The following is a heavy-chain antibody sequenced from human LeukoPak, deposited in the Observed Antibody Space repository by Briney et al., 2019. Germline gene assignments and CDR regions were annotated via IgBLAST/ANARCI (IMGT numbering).Heavy chain of an antibody. V-gene: IGHV1-24*01. CDR1: GYTLTELS. CDR2: FDPEDGET. CDR3: ATRSGYKDYRADY. J-gene: IGHJ4*02. Sequence: ASVKVSCKVSGYTLTELSMHWVRQAPGKGREWMGGFDPEDGETIYAQKFQGGVTMTEDTSTDTAYMELSSLRSGDTAVYYCATRSGYKDYRADYWGQGTLVTVSS. D-gene: IGHD3-22*01.